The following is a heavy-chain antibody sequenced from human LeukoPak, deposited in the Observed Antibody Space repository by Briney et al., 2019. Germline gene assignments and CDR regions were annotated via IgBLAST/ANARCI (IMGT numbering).Heavy chain of an antibody. V-gene: IGHV3-23*01. CDR2: ISGNGGST. CDR3: AKDRRYYDSSGYPYYFDY. D-gene: IGHD3-22*01. J-gene: IGHJ4*02. CDR1: GFTFSSYA. Sequence: PGGSLRLSCAASGFTFSSYALSWVRQAPGKGLEWVSAISGNGGSTYYADSVKGWSTISRDNSKNTLYLQMNSLRAEDTAVYYCAKDRRYYDSSGYPYYFDYWGQGTLVTVSS.